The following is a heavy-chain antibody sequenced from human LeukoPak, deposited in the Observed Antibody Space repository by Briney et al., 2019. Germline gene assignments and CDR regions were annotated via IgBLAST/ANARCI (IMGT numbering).Heavy chain of an antibody. D-gene: IGHD1-20*01. J-gene: IGHJ5*02. CDR2: MNPNSGNT. CDR1: GYTFTSYD. V-gene: IGHV1-8*03. CDR3: ARGITGTTS. Sequence: ASVKVSCKASGYTFTSYDINWVQQATGQGLEWMGWMNPNSGNTGYAQKFQGRVTITRNTSISTAYMELRSLRSDDTAVYYCARGITGTTSWGQGTLVTVSS.